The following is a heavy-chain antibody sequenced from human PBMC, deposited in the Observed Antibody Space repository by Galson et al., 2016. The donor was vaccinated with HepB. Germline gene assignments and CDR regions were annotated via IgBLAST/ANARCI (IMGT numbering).Heavy chain of an antibody. J-gene: IGHJ4*02. CDR3: ARAGATVTSHFDH. CDR1: GYNFNIFG. D-gene: IGHD4-17*01. CDR2: ISSPSNGNT. V-gene: IGHV1-18*01. Sequence: QSGAEVKKPGASVRATCKASGYNFNIFGITWVRKAPGQGLEWVGWISSPSNGNTDHAQKFQGRITMTTDSSTSTASMELRSLRSDDTAGYYCARAGATVTSHFDHWGQGTQVTVSS.